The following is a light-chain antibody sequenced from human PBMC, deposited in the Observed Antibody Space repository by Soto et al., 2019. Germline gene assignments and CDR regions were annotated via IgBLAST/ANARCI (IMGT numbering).Light chain of an antibody. CDR3: QQYGSSPTT. Sequence: EIVLTQSPGTLSLSPGERATLSCRASQSVFNNHIGWYQQKPGQAPRRLIFGASFRATGIPDRFSGSVSGTDFTLTISRLEPEDFAVYYCQQYGSSPTTFGQGTKV. CDR1: QSVFNNH. V-gene: IGKV3-20*01. CDR2: GAS. J-gene: IGKJ1*01.